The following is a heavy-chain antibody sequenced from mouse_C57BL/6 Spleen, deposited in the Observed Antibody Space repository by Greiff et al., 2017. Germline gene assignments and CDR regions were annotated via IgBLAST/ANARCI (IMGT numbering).Heavy chain of an antibody. CDR2: ISYDGSN. J-gene: IGHJ2*01. CDR1: GYSITSGYY. Sequence: EVQLVESGPGLVKPSQSLSLTCSVTGYSITSGYYWNWIRQFPGNKLEWMGYISYDGSNNYNPSLKNRISITRDTSKNQFFLKLNSVTTEDTATYDCARGETGFDYWGQGTTLTVSS. V-gene: IGHV3-6*01. CDR3: ARGETGFDY.